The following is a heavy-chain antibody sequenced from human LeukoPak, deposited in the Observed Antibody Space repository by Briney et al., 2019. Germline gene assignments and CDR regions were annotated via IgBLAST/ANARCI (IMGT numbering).Heavy chain of an antibody. Sequence: SETLSLTCTVSGGSISSSSYYWGWIRQPPGKGLEWIGSIYYSGSTYYNPSLKSRVTISVDTSKNQFSLKLSSVTAADTAVYYCARGPDYYGSGSYYIGPRSWFDPWGQGTLVTVSS. V-gene: IGHV4-39*07. CDR2: IYYSGST. CDR3: ARGPDYYGSGSYYIGPRSWFDP. J-gene: IGHJ5*02. D-gene: IGHD3-10*01. CDR1: GGSISSSSYY.